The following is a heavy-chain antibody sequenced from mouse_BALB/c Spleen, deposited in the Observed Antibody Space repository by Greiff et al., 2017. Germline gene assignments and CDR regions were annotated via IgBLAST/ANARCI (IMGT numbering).Heavy chain of an antibody. J-gene: IGHJ2*01. CDR3: ASGLLPNLDY. D-gene: IGHD2-10*01. Sequence: EVQLQQSGAELVRPGALVKLSCKASGFNIKDYYMHWVKQRPEQGLEWIGWIDPENGNTIYDPKFQGKASITADTSSNTAYLQLSSLTSEDTAVYYCASGLLPNLDYWGQGTTLTVSS. V-gene: IGHV14-1*02. CDR2: IDPENGNT. CDR1: GFNIKDYY.